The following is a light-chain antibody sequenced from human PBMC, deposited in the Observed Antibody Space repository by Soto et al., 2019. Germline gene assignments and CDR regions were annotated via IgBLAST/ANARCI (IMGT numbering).Light chain of an antibody. CDR2: GAS. CDR3: HQYNNWPPYT. CDR1: QSISSN. J-gene: IGKJ2*01. V-gene: IGKV3-15*01. Sequence: EIVMTQSPPTLSLSPGERATLSCRASQSISSNLAWYQQKPGQAPRLLIYGASTRATGIPARFSGSGSGTKFTLTISSLQSEDFAVYYCHQYNNWPPYTFGQGTKLEI.